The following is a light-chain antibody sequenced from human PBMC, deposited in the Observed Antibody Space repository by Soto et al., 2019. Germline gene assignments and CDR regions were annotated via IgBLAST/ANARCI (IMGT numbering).Light chain of an antibody. CDR1: SXDVGGYNY. CDR3: TSFTSSTTYV. V-gene: IGLV2-14*01. Sequence: QSALTQPASVSGSPGQSITICCTGTSXDVGGYNYVCWYQHHPGKAPKLIISEVSNRPSGVSDRFSGSKSGNTASLTISGLQPEDEADYYCTSFTSSTTYVFGTGTKVTVL. J-gene: IGLJ1*01. CDR2: EVS.